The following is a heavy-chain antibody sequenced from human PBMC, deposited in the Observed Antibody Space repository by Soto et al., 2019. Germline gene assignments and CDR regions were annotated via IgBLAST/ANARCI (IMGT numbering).Heavy chain of an antibody. Sequence: QLQLQESGSGLVTPSQNLSLTSAVSGGSISSGGYSWSWIRQPPGKVLEWIGYIYNIGSTYYNPSLDSRVTISVDRSKTQFSLKLSSVSAADTAVYYCARVFRGYYDSSGPADYWGQGTLVTVSS. D-gene: IGHD3-22*01. CDR2: IYNIGST. V-gene: IGHV4-30-2*01. CDR3: ARVFRGYYDSSGPADY. CDR1: GGSISSGGYS. J-gene: IGHJ4*02.